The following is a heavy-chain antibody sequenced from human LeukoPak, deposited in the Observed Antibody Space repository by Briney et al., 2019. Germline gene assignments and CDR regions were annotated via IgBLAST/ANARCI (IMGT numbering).Heavy chain of an antibody. CDR2: INGNGGST. CDR1: GFTVDDYG. Sequence: PGGSLRLACAASGFTVDDYGMSWVRQAPGKGLEWVSGINGNGGSTGYADSVKGRFTISRDNAKNSLYLQMNSLRAEDTALYYCARAHPPYAFWSGHRYYYYYMDVWGKGTPVTVSS. J-gene: IGHJ6*03. D-gene: IGHD3-3*01. V-gene: IGHV3-20*04. CDR3: ARAHPPYAFWSGHRYYYYYMDV.